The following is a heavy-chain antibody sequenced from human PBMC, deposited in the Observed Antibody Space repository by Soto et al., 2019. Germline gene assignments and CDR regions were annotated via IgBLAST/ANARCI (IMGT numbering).Heavy chain of an antibody. V-gene: IGHV4-39*01. CDR1: GGSISSSSYY. Sequence: SETLSLTCTVSGGSISSSSYYWGWIRQPPGKGLEWIGSIYYSGSTYYNPSLKSRVTISVDTSKNQFSLKLSSVTAADTAVYYCARPHPDYDILTGYYWSNWFDPWGQGTLVTVSS. CDR2: IYYSGST. D-gene: IGHD3-9*01. J-gene: IGHJ5*02. CDR3: ARPHPDYDILTGYYWSNWFDP.